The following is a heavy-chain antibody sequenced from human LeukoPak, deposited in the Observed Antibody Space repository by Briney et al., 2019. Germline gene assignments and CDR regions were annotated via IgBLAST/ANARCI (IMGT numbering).Heavy chain of an antibody. CDR3: ARGTPPPGDYYMDV. Sequence: SETLSLTCTVSGGSISSYYWSWIRQPPGKGLEWIGYIYYSGSTNYNPSLKSRVTISVDTSKNQFSLKLSSVTAADTAVYYCARGTPPPGDYYMDVWGKGTTVTVSS. CDR2: IYYSGST. CDR1: GGSISSYY. V-gene: IGHV4-59*01. J-gene: IGHJ6*03. D-gene: IGHD1-14*01.